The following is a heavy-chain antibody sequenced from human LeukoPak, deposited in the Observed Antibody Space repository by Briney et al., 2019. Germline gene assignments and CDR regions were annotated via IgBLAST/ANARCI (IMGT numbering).Heavy chain of an antibody. J-gene: IGHJ4*02. CDR1: GDTFSSYA. CDR3: ARDRGRQQYYYDSSGDYYY. Sequence: VASVKVSCKASGDTFSSYAISWVLQAPARGREWRGRIIPIIGIANYAQKFQGRVTITADKSTSTAYMELSRVRSENRAVYYCARDRGRQQYYYDSSGDYYYWGQGTLVTVSS. CDR2: IIPIIGIA. V-gene: IGHV1-69*04. D-gene: IGHD3-22*01.